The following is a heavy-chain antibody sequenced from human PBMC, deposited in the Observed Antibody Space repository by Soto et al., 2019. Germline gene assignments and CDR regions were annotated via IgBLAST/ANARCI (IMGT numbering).Heavy chain of an antibody. CDR1: GDTFNDYY. CDR3: ARESGGATATLDYYYFYMDV. V-gene: IGHV1-2*04. J-gene: IGHJ6*03. CDR2: INPNSGVT. Sequence: QVQLVQSGAEVKKPGASVTVSCRSSGDTFNDYYIHWVRQAPGQGLAWMGWINPNSGVTKYAQKFQCWVSMTRDTSIRTVYMQLSRLRSDDTAVYYCARESGGATATLDYYYFYMDVWGTGTTVTVFS. D-gene: IGHD5-12*01.